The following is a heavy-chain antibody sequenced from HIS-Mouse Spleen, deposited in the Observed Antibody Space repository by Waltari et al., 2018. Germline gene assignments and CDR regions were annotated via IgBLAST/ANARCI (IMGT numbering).Heavy chain of an antibody. V-gene: IGHV3-7*01. CDR2: IKQDGSEK. Sequence: ELQLVESGGGLAKLGGSLRPPCAVSGFPFITCWIGWFRQAPGMGLEWVANIKQDGSEKYYVDSVKGRFTISRDNAKNSLYLQMNSLRAEDTAVYYCARDRYWYFDLWGRGTLVTVSS. CDR3: ARDRYWYFDL. J-gene: IGHJ2*01. CDR1: GFPFITCW.